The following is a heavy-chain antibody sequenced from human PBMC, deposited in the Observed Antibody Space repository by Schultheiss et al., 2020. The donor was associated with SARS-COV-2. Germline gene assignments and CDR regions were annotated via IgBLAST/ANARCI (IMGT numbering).Heavy chain of an antibody. CDR3: AGAQLLIGLGDYYYGMDV. CDR2: ISAYNGNT. Sequence: SVKVSCKASGGTFSSYAISWVRQAPGQGLEWMGWISAYNGNTNYAQKFQGRVTITADESTSTAYMELSSLRSEDTAVYYCAGAQLLIGLGDYYYGMDVWGQGTTVTVSS. J-gene: IGHJ6*02. D-gene: IGHD2-2*01. V-gene: IGHV1-69*13. CDR1: GGTFSSYA.